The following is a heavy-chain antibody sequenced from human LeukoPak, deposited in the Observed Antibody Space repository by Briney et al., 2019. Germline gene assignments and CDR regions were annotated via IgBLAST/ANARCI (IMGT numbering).Heavy chain of an antibody. CDR2: ITSTGTYI. D-gene: IGHD6-13*01. Sequence: GGSLRLSCAASVFAFSTYSMNWVRQAPGKGLEWISSITSTGTYIYYTDAVKGRFTISRDNAKNSLYLQMNSLRAEDTAVYFCARVAGGKFHLDYWGQGTQVTVSS. CDR3: ARVAGGKFHLDY. J-gene: IGHJ4*02. CDR1: VFAFSTYS. V-gene: IGHV3-21*01.